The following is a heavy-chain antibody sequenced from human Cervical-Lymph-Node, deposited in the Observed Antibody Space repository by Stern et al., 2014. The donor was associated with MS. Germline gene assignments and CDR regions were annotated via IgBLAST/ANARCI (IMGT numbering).Heavy chain of an antibody. CDR1: GGTFSSYA. CDR2: ISLIFGTA. V-gene: IGHV1-69*01. CDR3: ARDWGVAPNWFDP. J-gene: IGHJ5*02. Sequence: VHLVESGAEVKKPGSSVKVSCKASGGTFSSYAISWVRQAPGKGLEWMGGISLIFGTANYAQKFQGRVTITADESTSTAYMELSSLRSEDTAVYYCARDWGVAPNWFDPWGQGTLVTVSS. D-gene: IGHD7-27*01.